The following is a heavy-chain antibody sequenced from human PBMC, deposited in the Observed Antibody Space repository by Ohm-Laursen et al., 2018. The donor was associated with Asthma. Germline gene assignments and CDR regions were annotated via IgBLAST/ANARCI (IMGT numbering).Heavy chain of an antibody. CDR2: ISYDGSNK. V-gene: IGHV3-30*18. J-gene: IGHJ6*02. D-gene: IGHD2-2*01. CDR3: AKGCSSTSCPPGYYYYYGMDV. CDR1: GYTFSRYS. Sequence: SLRLSCAASGYTFSRYSIHWVRQAPGKGLEWVAVISYDGSNKYYADSVKGRFTISRDNSKNTLYLQMNSLRAEDTAVYYCAKGCSSTSCPPGYYYYYGMDVWGQGTTVTVSS.